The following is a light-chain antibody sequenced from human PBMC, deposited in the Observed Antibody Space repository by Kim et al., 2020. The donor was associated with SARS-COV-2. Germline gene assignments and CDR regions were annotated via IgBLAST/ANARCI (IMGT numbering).Light chain of an antibody. J-gene: IGKJ2*01. Sequence: SAAVGDRVTITCQASQDITNYVNWYQQKPGKAPKLLSFDASNLETGVPSRFSGTGSGTDFTFTISSLQPEDIATYYCQQYDNFPYTFGQGTKLEI. CDR3: QQYDNFPYT. V-gene: IGKV1-33*01. CDR1: QDITNY. CDR2: DAS.